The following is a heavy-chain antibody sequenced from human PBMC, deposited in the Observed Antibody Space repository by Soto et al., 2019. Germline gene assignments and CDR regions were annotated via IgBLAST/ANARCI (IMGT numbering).Heavy chain of an antibody. Sequence: EVQLVESGGGLVQPGGSLRLSCTASGLTFSRHWMSWVRQAPGKGLEWVANIKQDGSEKYYVDSVKGRFTISRDNAKNSLFLQMISLRDEDTAVYYCARRVPDDVYYGVFDYWGHGALVTVSP. J-gene: IGHJ4*01. CDR2: IKQDGSEK. CDR1: GLTFSRHW. CDR3: ARRVPDDVYYGVFDY. V-gene: IGHV3-7*03. D-gene: IGHD3-3*01.